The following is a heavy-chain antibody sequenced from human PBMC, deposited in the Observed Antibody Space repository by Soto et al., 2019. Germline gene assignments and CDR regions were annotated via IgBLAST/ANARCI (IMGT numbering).Heavy chain of an antibody. CDR1: GYTFTSYD. V-gene: IGHV1-8*01. CDR2: MNPSSGNT. J-gene: IGHJ6*03. D-gene: IGHD3-9*01. CDR3: ARGGLRYFDCLQSGYMLV. Sequence: SSVKVSCKASGYTFTSYDINWGRQATGQGLEWMGWMNPSSGNTGYAQKFQGRVTMTRNTSISTAYMELSSLRSEDTAVYYCARGGLRYFDCLQSGYMLVWG.